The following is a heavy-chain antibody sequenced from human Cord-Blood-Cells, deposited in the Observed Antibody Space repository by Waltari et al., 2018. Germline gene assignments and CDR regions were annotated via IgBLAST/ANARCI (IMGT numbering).Heavy chain of an antibody. CDR2: IVVGSGNT. CDR3: AAGRPGYSSSWYYALDI. V-gene: IGHV1-58*02. D-gene: IGHD6-13*01. Sequence: QMQLVQSGPEVKKPGTSVKVSCKASGFTFTSSAMQWVRQARGQRLEWLGGIVVGSGNTNYAQKFQERVTIPRNMATSTAYMELSRLRSEDTAVYYRAAGRPGYSSSWYYALDIWGQGTMVTVSS. CDR1: GFTFTSSA. J-gene: IGHJ3*02.